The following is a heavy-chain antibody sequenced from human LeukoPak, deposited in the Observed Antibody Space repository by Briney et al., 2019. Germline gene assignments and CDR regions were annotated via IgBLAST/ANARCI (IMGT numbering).Heavy chain of an antibody. CDR3: ARDGGRGFDY. V-gene: IGHV3-74*01. CDR2: INSDGINT. CDR1: GFTFSNYW. J-gene: IGHJ4*02. Sequence: QPGGSLRLSCAASGFTFSNYWMHWVRQAPGKGLVWVSRINSDGINTSYADSVKGRFTISRDNAKNTLNLQMNSLRAEDTAVYYCARDGGRGFDYWGQGTLVTVSS. D-gene: IGHD2-15*01.